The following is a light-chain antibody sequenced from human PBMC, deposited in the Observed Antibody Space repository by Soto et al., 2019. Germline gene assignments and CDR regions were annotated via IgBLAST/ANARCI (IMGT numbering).Light chain of an antibody. J-gene: IGKJ1*01. Sequence: DIQMTQSPSTLSASVGDRVTITCRASQSINTWLAWYQQKPGKGPKLLIHDASSLESGVPSRFSGSGSGTEFTLTISSLQPDDFATYYCQQFNSYPRTFGQGTKVDI. V-gene: IGKV1-5*01. CDR1: QSINTW. CDR3: QQFNSYPRT. CDR2: DAS.